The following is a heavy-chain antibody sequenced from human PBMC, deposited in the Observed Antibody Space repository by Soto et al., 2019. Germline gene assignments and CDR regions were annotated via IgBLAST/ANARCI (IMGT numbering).Heavy chain of an antibody. CDR3: AKDPTPLYSSSWYSTYYYYYMDV. Sequence: QVQLVESGGGVVQPGRSLRLSCAASGFTFSSYGMHWVRQAPGKGLEWVAVISYDGSNKYYADSVKGRFTISRDNSKNTLYLQMNSLRAEDTAVYYCAKDPTPLYSSSWYSTYYYYYMDVWGKGTTVTASS. V-gene: IGHV3-30*18. J-gene: IGHJ6*03. CDR1: GFTFSSYG. CDR2: ISYDGSNK. D-gene: IGHD6-13*01.